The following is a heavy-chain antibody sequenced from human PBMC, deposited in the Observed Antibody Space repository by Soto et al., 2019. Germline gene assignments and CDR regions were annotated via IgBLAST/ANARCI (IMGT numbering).Heavy chain of an antibody. V-gene: IGHV3-30-3*01. D-gene: IGHD3-3*01. CDR3: ARETYYDFWSGPYYGMDV. Sequence: GSLRLSCAASGFTFSSYAVHWVRQAPGQGLEWVAVISYDGSNKYYADSVKGRFTISRDNSKNTLYLQMNSLRAEDTAVYYCARETYYDFWSGPYYGMDVWGQGTTVTVSS. CDR2: ISYDGSNK. J-gene: IGHJ6*02. CDR1: GFTFSSYA.